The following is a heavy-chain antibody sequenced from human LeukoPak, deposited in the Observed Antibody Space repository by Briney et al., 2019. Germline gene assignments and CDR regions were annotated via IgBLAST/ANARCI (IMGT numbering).Heavy chain of an antibody. V-gene: IGHV3-21*01. CDR1: GFTFSSYS. CDR3: ARDSRPRDYGFDY. J-gene: IGHJ4*02. D-gene: IGHD4-17*01. Sequence: GGSLRLSCAASGFTFSSYSMNWVRQAPGKGLEWVSSISSSSSYIYYADSVKGRFTISRDNAKNSLYLQMNSLSAEDTAVYYCARDSRPRDYGFDYWGQGTLVTVSS. CDR2: ISSSSSYI.